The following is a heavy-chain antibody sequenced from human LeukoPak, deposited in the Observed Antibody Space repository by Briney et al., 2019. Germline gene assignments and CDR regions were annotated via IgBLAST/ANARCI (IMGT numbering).Heavy chain of an antibody. Sequence: ASVKVSCRASGYAFTDYYMHWVRQAPGQGLEWMGWLNPNTLVTKYAQHFQGRVSMTWDTSISTGYMDLHSLTSDDTAVYYCARKDGGRDGMDVWGQGTTVTVSS. CDR3: ARKDGGRDGMDV. CDR2: LNPNTLVT. V-gene: IGHV1-2*02. CDR1: GYAFTDYY. J-gene: IGHJ6*02. D-gene: IGHD4-23*01.